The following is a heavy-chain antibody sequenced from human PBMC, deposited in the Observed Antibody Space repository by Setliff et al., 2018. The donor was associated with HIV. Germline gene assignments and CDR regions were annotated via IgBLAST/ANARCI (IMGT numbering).Heavy chain of an antibody. J-gene: IGHJ4*02. D-gene: IGHD1-26*01. CDR2: VDPEDGET. CDR1: GYTFTDYY. Sequence: GASVKVSCKASGYTFTDYYMHWVQQAPGKGLEWMGRVDPEDGETVYAEKFQGRVTITADTSTDTAYMELSSLRSEDTAVYYCAKEMPGGHWDDFWGQGTLVTVSS. CDR3: AKEMPGGHWDDF. V-gene: IGHV1-69-2*01.